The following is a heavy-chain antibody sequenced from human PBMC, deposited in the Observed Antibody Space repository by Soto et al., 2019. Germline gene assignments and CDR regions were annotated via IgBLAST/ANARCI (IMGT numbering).Heavy chain of an antibody. CDR3: ARNTPRMKYYDFWSGPLPHYGMDV. V-gene: IGHV4-30-2*01. J-gene: IGHJ6*02. D-gene: IGHD3-3*01. Sequence: SETLSLTCAVSGGSISSGGYSWSWIRQPPGKGLEWIGYIYHSGSTYYNPPLKSRVTISVDRSKNQFSLKLSSVTAADTAVYYCARNTPRMKYYDFWSGPLPHYGMDVWGQGTTVTVSS. CDR1: GGSISSGGYS. CDR2: IYHSGST.